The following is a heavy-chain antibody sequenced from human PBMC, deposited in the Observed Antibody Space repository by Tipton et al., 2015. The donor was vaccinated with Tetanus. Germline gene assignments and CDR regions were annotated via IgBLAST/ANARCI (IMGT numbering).Heavy chain of an antibody. J-gene: IGHJ3*01. D-gene: IGHD5-24*01. CDR3: ARGGRDAYNNPLGAFDV. CDR1: GGSFSLYY. CDR2: ISHSGSS. V-gene: IGHV4-34*01. Sequence: TLSLTCTVSGGSFSLYYWNWVRQSPGKGLEWIGEISHSGSSSYSPSPKSRVTISVDTSKNQFSLRLRSVAAAETAVYYCARGGRDAYNNPLGAFDVWGRGTMVPVSS.